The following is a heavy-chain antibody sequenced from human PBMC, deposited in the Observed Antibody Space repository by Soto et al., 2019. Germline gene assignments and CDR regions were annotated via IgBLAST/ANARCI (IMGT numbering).Heavy chain of an antibody. CDR2: VYYNGNT. J-gene: IGHJ4*02. CDR3: AGTGRKNVVIPAAC. CDR1: GASINNYY. V-gene: IGHV4-59*08. D-gene: IGHD2-2*01. Sequence: SETLSLTCTVSGASINNYYWSWIRQPPGKGLEWIGYVYYNGNTNYNPSLKSRVTISVDTSKNQFSLRLSSVTAADTAVYYCAGTGRKNVVIPAACWGQGTLVTVSS.